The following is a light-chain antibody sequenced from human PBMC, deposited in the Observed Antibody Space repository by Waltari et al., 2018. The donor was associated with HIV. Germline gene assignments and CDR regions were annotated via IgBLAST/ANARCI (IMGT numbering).Light chain of an antibody. CDR3: QSTDYDGTWV. J-gene: IGLJ3*02. Sequence: SYDLTQTPSVSVSPGQTARINCSRGALPKKYSSWYRQNAGQAPMLLIYKDIERPSGIPERISGSGSGTGVTLTISDVQAEDEGDYFCQSTDYDGTWVFGGGTKLTVL. V-gene: IGLV3-25*03. CDR2: KDI. CDR1: ALPKKY.